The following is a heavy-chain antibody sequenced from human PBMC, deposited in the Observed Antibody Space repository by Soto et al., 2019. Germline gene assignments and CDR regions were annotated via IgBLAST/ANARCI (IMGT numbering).Heavy chain of an antibody. Sequence: QVPLVESGGGVVQPGRSLRLSCAASGFTFSSYAMHWVRQAPGKGLEWVAVISYDGSNKDYADSVKGRFTISRDNSKSTLYLQMNSLRAEDTAVYYCAREKISVPLNFDYWGQGTLVTVSS. CDR2: ISYDGSNK. D-gene: IGHD1-1*01. J-gene: IGHJ4*02. CDR1: GFTFSSYA. CDR3: AREKISVPLNFDY. V-gene: IGHV3-30-3*01.